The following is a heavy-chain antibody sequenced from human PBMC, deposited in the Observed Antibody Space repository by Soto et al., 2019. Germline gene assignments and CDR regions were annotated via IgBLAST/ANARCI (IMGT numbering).Heavy chain of an antibody. J-gene: IGHJ5*02. D-gene: IGHD2-8*02. CDR1: GGSISSGGYN. CDR2: IYYSGTT. CDR3: ARIGGVSVDP. V-gene: IGHV4-31*03. Sequence: QVQLQESGPGLVKPSQTLSLTCTVSGGSISSGGYNWSWIRQYPGKGLEWLGYIYYSGTTYYNPSIKSRGSISIDTSKDQFSLNLGSVTAADTAVYYCARIGGVSVDPWGQGTLVIVSS.